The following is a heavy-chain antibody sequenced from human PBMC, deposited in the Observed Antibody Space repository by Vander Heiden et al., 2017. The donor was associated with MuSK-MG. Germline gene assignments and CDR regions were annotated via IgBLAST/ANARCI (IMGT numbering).Heavy chain of an antibody. CDR1: GFTFDDYA. CDR3: AKDGGDYDGDIDY. D-gene: IGHD4-17*01. J-gene: IGHJ4*02. Sequence: EVQLVESGGGLVQPGRSLSLSCAASGFTFDDYAMHWVRQAPGKGLEWVSGISWNSGSIGYADSVKGRFTISRDNAKNSLHLQMNSLRAEDTALYYCAKDGGDYDGDIDYWGQGTLVTVSS. V-gene: IGHV3-9*01. CDR2: ISWNSGSI.